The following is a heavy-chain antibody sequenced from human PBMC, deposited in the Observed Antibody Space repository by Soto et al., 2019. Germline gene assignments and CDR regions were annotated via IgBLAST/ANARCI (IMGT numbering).Heavy chain of an antibody. CDR2: ISGSGGST. Sequence: EVQLLESGGGLVQPGGSLRLSCAASGFTFSSYAMSWVRQAPGKGLEWVSAISGSGGSTYYADSVKGRFTISRDNSKNTLYLQMNSLRAEDTGVYYCAKGLEMATVSGMDVWGQGTTVTVSS. J-gene: IGHJ6*02. CDR3: AKGLEMATVSGMDV. D-gene: IGHD4-4*01. V-gene: IGHV3-23*01. CDR1: GFTFSSYA.